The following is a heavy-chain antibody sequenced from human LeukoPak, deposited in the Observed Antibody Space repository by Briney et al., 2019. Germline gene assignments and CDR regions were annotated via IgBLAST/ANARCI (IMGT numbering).Heavy chain of an antibody. Sequence: GGSLRLSCAASGFTFSSYSMNWVRQAPGKGLGWVSSISSSSSYIYYADSVKGRFTISRDNAKNSLYLQMNSLRAEDTAVYYCARGVDTAMVFNYFDYWGQGTLVTVSS. CDR2: ISSSSSYI. CDR1: GFTFSSYS. V-gene: IGHV3-21*01. J-gene: IGHJ4*02. D-gene: IGHD5-18*01. CDR3: ARGVDTAMVFNYFDY.